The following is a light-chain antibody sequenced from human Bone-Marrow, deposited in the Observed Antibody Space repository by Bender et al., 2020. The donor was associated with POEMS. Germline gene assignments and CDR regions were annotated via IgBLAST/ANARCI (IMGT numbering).Light chain of an antibody. J-gene: IGLJ3*02. CDR3: SSYISGDTWV. CDR1: NTDVGGFNL. V-gene: IGLV2-14*02. Sequence: QSALTQPASVSGSPGQSITISCAGTNTDVGGFNLVSWYQQYPGRAPKLLIYEASKRPSGVSNRFSGSKSGNTASLTISGLRAEDEAHYYCSSYISGDTWVFGGGTKVTVL. CDR2: EAS.